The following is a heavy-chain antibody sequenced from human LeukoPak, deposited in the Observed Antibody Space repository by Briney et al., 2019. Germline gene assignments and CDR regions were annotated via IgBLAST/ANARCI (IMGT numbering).Heavy chain of an antibody. J-gene: IGHJ4*02. CDR3: ARYVWGSYPTFEDY. D-gene: IGHD3-16*02. CDR1: GGSISSYY. V-gene: IGHV4-59*01. CDR2: IYYSGST. Sequence: SETLSLTCTVSGGSISSYYWNWIRQPPGKGLEWIGHIYYSGSTNYNTSLKSRLTISVDTSKNQFSLKLSSVTAADTAVYYCARYVWGSYPTFEDYWGQGTLVTVSS.